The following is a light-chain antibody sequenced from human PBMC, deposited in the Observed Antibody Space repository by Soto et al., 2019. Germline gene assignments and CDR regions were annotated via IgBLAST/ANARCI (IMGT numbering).Light chain of an antibody. CDR1: SSDVGGYNY. CDR2: DVS. J-gene: IGLJ1*01. V-gene: IGLV2-14*01. CDR3: SSYTSSSTLDYV. Sequence: QSVLTQPASVSGSPGQSITISCTGTSSDVGGYNYVSWYQQHPGKAPKLMIYDVSNRPSGVSNRFSGSKSGNTASLTISGLQAEDEADYHCSSYTSSSTLDYVFGTGTKVTDL.